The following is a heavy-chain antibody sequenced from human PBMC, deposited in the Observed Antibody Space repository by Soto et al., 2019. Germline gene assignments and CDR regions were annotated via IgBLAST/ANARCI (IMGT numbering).Heavy chain of an antibody. Sequence: ERYLRVSWAASGFTFIRYAMHWVLQAPCKGLEWVAVISYDGSNKYYADSVKGRFTISRDNSKNTLYLQMNSLRAEDTAVYYCAREVLDSCGGDLIAWFALWGQGTLVTGSS. V-gene: IGHV3-30-3*01. CDR3: AREVLDSCGGDLIAWFAL. CDR1: GFTFIRYA. J-gene: IGHJ5*02. CDR2: ISYDGSNK. D-gene: IGHD2-21*01.